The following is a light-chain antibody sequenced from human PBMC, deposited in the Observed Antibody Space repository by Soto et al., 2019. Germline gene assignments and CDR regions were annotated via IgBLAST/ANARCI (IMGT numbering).Light chain of an antibody. J-gene: IGLJ2*01. Sequence: QSVLTQPASVSGSPGQSITISCTGTSSDVGSYNLVSWYQQHPGKAPKVMIYEVTKRPSGVSNRFSGSKSGNTASLTISGLQAEDEADYYCSSYTSSSTYVVFGGGTKVTVL. CDR3: SSYTSSSTYVV. V-gene: IGLV2-14*02. CDR1: SSDVGSYNL. CDR2: EVT.